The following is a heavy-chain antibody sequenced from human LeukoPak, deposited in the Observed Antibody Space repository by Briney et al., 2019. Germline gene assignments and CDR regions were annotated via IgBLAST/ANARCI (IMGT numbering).Heavy chain of an antibody. CDR3: ARVSVPAAMLFDY. J-gene: IGHJ4*02. CDR1: GGSISNYY. V-gene: IGHV4-59*01. D-gene: IGHD2-2*01. CDR2: IYYSGST. Sequence: SETLSFTCTVSGGSISNYYWSWIRQPPGKGLEWIGYIYYSGSTNYNPSLKSRVTISVDTSKNQFSLKLSSVTAADTAVYYCARVSVPAAMLFDYWGQGTLVTVSS.